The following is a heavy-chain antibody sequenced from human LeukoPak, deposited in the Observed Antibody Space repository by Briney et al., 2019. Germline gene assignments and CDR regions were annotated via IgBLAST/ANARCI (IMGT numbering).Heavy chain of an antibody. V-gene: IGHV3-21*01. Sequence: PRGSLRLSCAASGFTFSSYSMNWLRQAPGRGLEWVSSISSSSSYIYYADSVKGRFTISRDNAKNSLYLQMNSLRAEDTAVYYCARVETIQLWLELPDYWGQGTLVTVSS. CDR2: ISSSSSYI. CDR1: GFTFSSYS. D-gene: IGHD5-18*01. J-gene: IGHJ4*02. CDR3: ARVETIQLWLELPDY.